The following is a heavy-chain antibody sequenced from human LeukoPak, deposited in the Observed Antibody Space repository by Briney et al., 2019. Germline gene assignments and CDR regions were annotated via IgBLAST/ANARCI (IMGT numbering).Heavy chain of an antibody. J-gene: IGHJ4*02. CDR3: AKDLGSVVTPPSLDF. Sequence: PGGSLRLSCAASGFTFSKSDMIWVRQAPGKGLEWVSAISGSGGDTYYADSVKGRFTISRDNSKNTLYLQMSSLRAEDTAVYYCAKDLGSVVTPPSLDFWGQGTLVTVSS. CDR2: ISGSGGDT. CDR1: GFTFSKSD. V-gene: IGHV3-23*01. D-gene: IGHD4-23*01.